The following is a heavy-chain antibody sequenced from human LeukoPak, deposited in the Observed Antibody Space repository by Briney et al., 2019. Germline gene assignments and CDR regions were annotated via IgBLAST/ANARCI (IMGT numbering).Heavy chain of an antibody. V-gene: IGHV4-59*02. J-gene: IGHJ4*02. D-gene: IGHD7-27*01. Sequence: SETLSLTCTVSGGSVSDYYWSWIRQSPGKGLEWIGYIYYTGTSYNPSLTSRVTISADTSKNQCSLHRSSVTASDTAVYYCASRKLGNDYWGQGTLVTVSS. CDR3: ASRKLGNDY. CDR1: GGSVSDYY. CDR2: IYYTGT.